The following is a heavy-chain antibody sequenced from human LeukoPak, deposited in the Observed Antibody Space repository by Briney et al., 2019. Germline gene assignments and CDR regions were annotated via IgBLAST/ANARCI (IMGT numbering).Heavy chain of an antibody. V-gene: IGHV3-7*01. J-gene: IGHJ4*02. CDR2: IKEDGSEK. CDR3: ARGNWNDATFDY. Sequence: AGGSLRLSCVASGFTFRNYWMRWVRQAPGKGLEWVANIKEDGSEKYYVDSVKGRFTISRDNAKNSLYLQMNSLRAEDTAVYYCARGNWNDATFDYWGQGTLVTVSS. CDR1: GFTFRNYW. D-gene: IGHD1-1*01.